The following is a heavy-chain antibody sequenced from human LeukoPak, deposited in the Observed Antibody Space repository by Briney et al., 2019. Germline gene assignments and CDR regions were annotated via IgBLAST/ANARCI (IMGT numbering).Heavy chain of an antibody. CDR2: ISYDGSNK. J-gene: IGHJ4*02. CDR3: AREGELHGDYCNDY. V-gene: IGHV3-30-3*01. Sequence: GRSLRLSCAASGFTFSSYAMHWVRQAPGKGLEWVAVISYDGSNKYYADSVKGRFTISRDNAKNSLYLQMNSLRAEDTAVYYCAREGELHGDYCNDYWGQGTLVTVSS. D-gene: IGHD4-17*01. CDR1: GFTFSSYA.